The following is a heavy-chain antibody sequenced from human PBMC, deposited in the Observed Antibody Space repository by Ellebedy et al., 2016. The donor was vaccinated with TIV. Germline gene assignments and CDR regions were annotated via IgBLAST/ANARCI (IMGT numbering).Heavy chain of an antibody. CDR2: ISGHNGDT. CDR3: ARDPGAHCGGNCLHFDY. V-gene: IGHV1-18*04. Sequence: ASVKVSCXTSGYIFSVYGVSWIRQAPGQGLEWPGWISGHNGDTDYAQKFEGRVTMTTDTSTNTAYMEVRRLTSDDTAVYFCARDPGAHCGGNCLHFDYWGQGTLITVSS. D-gene: IGHD2-21*01. J-gene: IGHJ4*02. CDR1: GYIFSVYG.